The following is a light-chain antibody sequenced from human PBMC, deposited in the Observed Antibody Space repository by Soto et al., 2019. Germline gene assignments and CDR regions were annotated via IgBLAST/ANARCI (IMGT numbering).Light chain of an antibody. J-gene: IGLJ3*02. CDR2: EVS. Sequence: QSALTQPASVSGSPGQSITISCTGTSSDVGGYNYVSWYQQHAGKAPKLMIYEVSNRPSGVSNRFSGSKSGNTASLTISGLQGEDEADYYCTSYTTSTTVVLFGGGTKVTVL. V-gene: IGLV2-14*01. CDR1: SSDVGGYNY. CDR3: TSYTTSTTVVL.